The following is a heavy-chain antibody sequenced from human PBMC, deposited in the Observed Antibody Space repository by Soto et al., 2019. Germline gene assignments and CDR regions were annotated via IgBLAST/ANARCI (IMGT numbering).Heavy chain of an antibody. J-gene: IGHJ2*01. CDR1: GFSFNSYG. CDR2: ICYDGSNK. CDR3: ARDGRFGEDRAWWFDL. D-gene: IGHD3-10*01. V-gene: IGHV3-33*01. Sequence: QVQLVESGGGVVQPGRSLRLSCAASGFSFNSYGMHWVRQAPGKGLEWVAIICYDGSNKYYADSVKGRFTISRDNSKNMVYLQMDRLRAEDTAVFYCARDGRFGEDRAWWFDLWGRGTLVSVSS.